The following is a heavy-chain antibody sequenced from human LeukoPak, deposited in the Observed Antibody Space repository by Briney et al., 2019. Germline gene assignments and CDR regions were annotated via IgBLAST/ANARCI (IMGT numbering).Heavy chain of an antibody. CDR3: ASLTRLYCGGDCYSPYFDL. Sequence: SETLSLTCTVSGGSISSSSYYWGWIRQPPGKGLEWIGSIYYSGSTYYNPSLKSRVTISVDTSKNQFSLKLSSVTAADTAVYYCASLTRLYCGGDCYSPYFDLWGRGTLVTVSS. CDR2: IYYSGST. V-gene: IGHV4-39*01. J-gene: IGHJ2*01. D-gene: IGHD2-21*02. CDR1: GGSISSSSYY.